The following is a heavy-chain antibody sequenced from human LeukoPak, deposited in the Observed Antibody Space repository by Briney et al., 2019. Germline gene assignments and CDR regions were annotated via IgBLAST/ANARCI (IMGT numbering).Heavy chain of an antibody. D-gene: IGHD4-23*01. J-gene: IGHJ3*02. CDR3: ARYPVVNKRAFDI. V-gene: IGHV4-31*03. Sequence: PSETLSLPCTVSGASISIGGYYWSWLRQHPGKGLEGTGYIYYSGSTYYNPSPRSRLTISVDTSKHHFSLKLHSLTAADTAVYSCARYPVVNKRAFDIWGEGTMVTVYS. CDR2: IYYSGST. CDR1: GASISIGGYY.